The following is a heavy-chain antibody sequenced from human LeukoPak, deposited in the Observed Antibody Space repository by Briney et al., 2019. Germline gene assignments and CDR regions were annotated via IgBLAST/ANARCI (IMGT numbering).Heavy chain of an antibody. Sequence: GGSLRLSCAASGFVFSNYWMHWVRQAPGKGLVWVSRIKTDGSTITYADSVNGRFTISRDNAMNTLYLQMNSLGAEDTAVYYCARGIQLWAQYYFDYWGQGTLVTVSS. CDR1: GFVFSNYW. V-gene: IGHV3-74*01. CDR3: ARGIQLWAQYYFDY. D-gene: IGHD5-18*01. J-gene: IGHJ4*02. CDR2: IKTDGSTI.